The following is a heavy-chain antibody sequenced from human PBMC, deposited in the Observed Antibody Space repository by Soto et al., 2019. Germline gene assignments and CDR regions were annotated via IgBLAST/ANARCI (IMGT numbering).Heavy chain of an antibody. Sequence: EVQLVESGGGLVQPGGSLRLSCAASDLTFITYSMNGVPQAPGKGLGWLSYISGSSSRIYYADSVKGRFTISRDNAKNSLYLQMNSLRAEDTAVYYCAKSETYRFDYWGQGTLVTVSS. J-gene: IGHJ4*02. V-gene: IGHV3-48*01. CDR2: ISGSSSRI. CDR1: DLTFITYS. CDR3: AKSETYRFDY.